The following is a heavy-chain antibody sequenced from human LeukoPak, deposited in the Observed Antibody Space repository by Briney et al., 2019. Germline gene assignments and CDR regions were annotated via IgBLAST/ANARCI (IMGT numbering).Heavy chain of an antibody. D-gene: IGHD3-10*01. J-gene: IGHJ5*02. Sequence: PSETLSLTCTVSGGSISSYYWSWIRQPPGKGLEWIGYIYYSGTTNYDPSLKSRVTISVDTSKNQFSLKLSSVTAADTAVYYCARGSGFGELLDLNNWFDPWGQGTLVTVSS. CDR2: IYYSGTT. V-gene: IGHV4-59*01. CDR3: ARGSGFGELLDLNNWFDP. CDR1: GGSISSYY.